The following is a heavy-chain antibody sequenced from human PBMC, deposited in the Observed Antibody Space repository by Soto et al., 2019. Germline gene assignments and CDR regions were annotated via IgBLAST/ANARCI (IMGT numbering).Heavy chain of an antibody. V-gene: IGHV3-23*01. CDR2: LSGSGGTT. CDR3: ARDHHLNYYDSSGHPDY. D-gene: IGHD3-22*01. Sequence: GGSLSLSCAASGFTFSSYAMSWGLQTPGKGLEWVSTLSGSGGTTYYADSVKGQFTISRDNSKNTLYLQMNSLRAEDTAVYYCARDHHLNYYDSSGHPDYLGQGTLVTGS. CDR1: GFTFSSYA. J-gene: IGHJ4*02.